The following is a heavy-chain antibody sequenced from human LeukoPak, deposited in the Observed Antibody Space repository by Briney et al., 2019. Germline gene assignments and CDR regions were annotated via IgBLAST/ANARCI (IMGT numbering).Heavy chain of an antibody. J-gene: IGHJ6*02. CDR2: IKQDGSEK. V-gene: IGHV3-7*01. CDR3: ARSYYGSGTSYGMDV. CDR1: GFTFSRHW. Sequence: GGSLRLSCAVSGFTFSRHWMSWVRQAPGKGLEWLANIKQDGSEKYYVDSVAGRFTISRDNAKNSLYLQMNSLRAEDTAVYYCARSYYGSGTSYGMDVWGQGTTVTVSS. D-gene: IGHD3-10*01.